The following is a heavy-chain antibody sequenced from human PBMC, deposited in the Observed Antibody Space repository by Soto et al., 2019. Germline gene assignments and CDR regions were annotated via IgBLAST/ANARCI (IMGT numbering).Heavy chain of an antibody. Sequence: PGGSLRLSCAASGFTFSSYGMNWVRQAPGKGLEWVSYISSSSSTIYYADSVKGRFTISRDNAKNSLYLQMNSLRAEDTAVYYCARDRISNKRTTVVTLSRGPSGGKTPPPGFDYWGQGTLVTVSS. CDR3: ARDRISNKRTTVVTLSRGPSGGKTPPPGFDY. V-gene: IGHV3-48*01. CDR2: ISSSSSTI. D-gene: IGHD4-17*01. CDR1: GFTFSSYG. J-gene: IGHJ4*02.